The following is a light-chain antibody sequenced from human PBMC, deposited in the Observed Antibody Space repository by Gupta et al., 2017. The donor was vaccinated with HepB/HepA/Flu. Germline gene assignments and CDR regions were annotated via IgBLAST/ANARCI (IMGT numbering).Light chain of an antibody. V-gene: IGLV1-40*01. CDR3: QSYDSSLSGWV. J-gene: IGLJ3*02. CDR2: GNN. Sequence: QSVLTQPPSVSGAPGQRVTISCTGSSSNIGVGYDVHWYQHLPGTAPKLLIYGNNNRPSGVPDRFSGSKSGTSASLAITGLQAEDEADYYCQSYDSSLSGWVFGGGTKLTVL. CDR1: SSNIGVGYD.